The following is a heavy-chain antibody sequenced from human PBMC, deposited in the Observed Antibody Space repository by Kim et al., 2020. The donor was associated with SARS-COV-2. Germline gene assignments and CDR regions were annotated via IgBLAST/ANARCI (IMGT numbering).Heavy chain of an antibody. Sequence: SVKVSCKASGGTFSSYAISWVRQAPGQGLEWMGGIIPIFGTANYAQKFQGRVTITADESTSTAYMELSSLRSEDTAVYYCARRGSGYGDYEAFDIWGQGTMVTVSS. J-gene: IGHJ3*02. D-gene: IGHD4-17*01. V-gene: IGHV1-69*13. CDR1: GGTFSSYA. CDR2: IIPIFGTA. CDR3: ARRGSGYGDYEAFDI.